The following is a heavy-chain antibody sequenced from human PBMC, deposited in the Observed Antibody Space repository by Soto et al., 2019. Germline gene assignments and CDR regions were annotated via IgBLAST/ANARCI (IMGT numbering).Heavy chain of an antibody. CDR1: GYIFTSYG. Sequence: QVQLVQSGAEVKKPGASVKVSCKASGYIFTSYGISWVRQAPGQGLEWMGWISAYNGNTNYAQKLQGRVTMTTDTSASTAYMELRSLRSDDTAVYYCARVRVRFGELSPDYFDYWGQGTLVTSSS. V-gene: IGHV1-18*01. CDR3: ARVRVRFGELSPDYFDY. J-gene: IGHJ4*02. CDR2: ISAYNGNT. D-gene: IGHD3-10*01.